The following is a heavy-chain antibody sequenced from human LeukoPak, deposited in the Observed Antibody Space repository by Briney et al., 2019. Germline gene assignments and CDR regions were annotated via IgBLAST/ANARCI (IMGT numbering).Heavy chain of an antibody. CDR1: GYSFTSYW. D-gene: IGHD3-10*01. CDR2: IYPGDSDT. Sequence: GESLKISCKGSGYSFTSYWIGWVRQMPGEGLEWMGIIYPGDSDTRYSPSFQGQVTTSADKSISTAYLQWSSLKASDTAMYYCAREGSYYYGSGSYDAFDIWGQGTMVTVSS. V-gene: IGHV5-51*01. CDR3: AREGSYYYGSGSYDAFDI. J-gene: IGHJ3*02.